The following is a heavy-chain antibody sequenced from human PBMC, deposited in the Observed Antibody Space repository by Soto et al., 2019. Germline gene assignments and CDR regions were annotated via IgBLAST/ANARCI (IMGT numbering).Heavy chain of an antibody. J-gene: IGHJ6*02. D-gene: IGHD6-13*01. V-gene: IGHV4-4*07. CDR1: GGSISSYY. CDR2: IYTSGST. Sequence: SETLSLTCTVSGGSISSYYWSWIRQPAGKGLEWIGRIYTSGSTNYNPSLKSRVTMSVDTSKNQFSLKLSSVTAADTAVYYCARDREGSSWSRYYYYGMDVWGQGTTVTGSS. CDR3: ARDREGSSWSRYYYYGMDV.